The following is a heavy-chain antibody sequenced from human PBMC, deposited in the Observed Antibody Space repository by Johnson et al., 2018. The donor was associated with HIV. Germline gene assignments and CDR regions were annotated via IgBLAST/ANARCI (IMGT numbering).Heavy chain of an antibody. J-gene: IGHJ3*02. CDR1: GFTFSSYA. D-gene: IGHD3-10*01. CDR2: ISYDGSNK. V-gene: IGHV3-30*04. CDR3: AKVSGGGIVRWDI. Sequence: QVQLVESGGGVVQPGRSLRLSCAASGFTFSSYAMHWVRQAPGNGLEWVAVISYDGSNKYYADTVKGRFTISRDNSRNTLYLQMNSLRAEDTAVYYCAKVSGGGIVRWDIWGQGTMVTVSS.